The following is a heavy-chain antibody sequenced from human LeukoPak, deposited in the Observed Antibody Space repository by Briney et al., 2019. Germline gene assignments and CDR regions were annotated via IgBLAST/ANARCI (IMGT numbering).Heavy chain of an antibody. J-gene: IGHJ3*02. Sequence: ASVKVSCKPSGYTFTAYYMHWVRQAPGQGLEWMGWINPNSGGTKYAQKFQGRVTMTRDTSISTAYMELSRLTSDDTAVYYCAKDPRSGYGLVIWGQGTMVTVSS. CDR3: AKDPRSGYGLVI. CDR1: GYTFTAYY. V-gene: IGHV1-2*02. CDR2: INPNSGGT. D-gene: IGHD5-12*01.